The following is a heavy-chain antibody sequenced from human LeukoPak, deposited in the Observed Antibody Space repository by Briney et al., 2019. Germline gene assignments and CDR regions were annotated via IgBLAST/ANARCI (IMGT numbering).Heavy chain of an antibody. Sequence: SETLSVTCAVYVGSFSGYYWTWIRRPPGKDLEWIGEINHSGRTNYNPSLKRRLTISVDTSKNQFSLKLSSVTAADTAVYYCARESIWGSYRYLVYWGQGTLVTVSS. J-gene: IGHJ4*02. D-gene: IGHD3-16*02. CDR1: VGSFSGYY. CDR2: INHSGRT. V-gene: IGHV4-34*01. CDR3: ARESIWGSYRYLVY.